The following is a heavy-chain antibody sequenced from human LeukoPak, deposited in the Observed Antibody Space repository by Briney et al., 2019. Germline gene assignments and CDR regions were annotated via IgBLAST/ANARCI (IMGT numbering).Heavy chain of an antibody. V-gene: IGHV1-18*01. CDR3: XXDRVGGDLTGVSLY. J-gene: IGHJ4*01. Sequence: AAVQVSCKASGYLFDNFGFHXXRXXAGXGXEWMGWISAYNGNTHYAQKFGGRLTLTTEKSTSTAYLELRSRRSDDTAVYYCXXDRVGGDLTGVSLYWGQGTLVTVSS. CDR1: GYLFDNFG. D-gene: IGHD4-17*01. CDR2: ISAYNGNT.